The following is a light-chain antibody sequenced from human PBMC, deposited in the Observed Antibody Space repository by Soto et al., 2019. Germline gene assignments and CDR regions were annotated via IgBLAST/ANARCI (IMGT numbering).Light chain of an antibody. Sequence: QSALTQPASVSGSPGQSITISCTGTSSDVGNYNYVSWYQQYPGRVPKLLIYMVSNRPSGVSNRFSGSKSGNTASLTISGLQAEDEADYFCTSPTPSSLYVFGTGTKVT. CDR2: MVS. V-gene: IGLV2-14*01. J-gene: IGLJ1*01. CDR3: TSPTPSSLYV. CDR1: SSDVGNYNY.